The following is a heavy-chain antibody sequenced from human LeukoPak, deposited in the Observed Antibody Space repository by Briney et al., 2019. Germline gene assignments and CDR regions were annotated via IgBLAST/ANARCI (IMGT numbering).Heavy chain of an antibody. Sequence: TGGSLRLSCAASGFTFSSYAMHWVRQAPGKGLEWVAVISYDGSNKYYADSVKGRFTISRDNTKNTLYLQLNSLRAEDTAVYYCATGNYNRPFDYWGQGTLVTVSS. CDR1: GFTFSSYA. V-gene: IGHV3-30*04. J-gene: IGHJ4*02. D-gene: IGHD1-7*01. CDR3: ATGNYNRPFDY. CDR2: ISYDGSNK.